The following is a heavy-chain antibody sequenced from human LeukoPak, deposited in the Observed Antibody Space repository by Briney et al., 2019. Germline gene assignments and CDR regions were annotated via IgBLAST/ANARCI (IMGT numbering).Heavy chain of an antibody. CDR2: ISSSGGTI. Sequence: PGGSLRLSCSASGFTFSRYVMHWVRQAPGKGLEYVSGISSSGGTIYYADSVKGRFSISRDNSKNTLYLQMNSLRAEDTAVYYCAGNYGPYYFDYWGQGTLVTVSS. J-gene: IGHJ4*02. V-gene: IGHV3-64*04. CDR3: AGNYGPYYFDY. CDR1: GFTFSRYV. D-gene: IGHD3-10*01.